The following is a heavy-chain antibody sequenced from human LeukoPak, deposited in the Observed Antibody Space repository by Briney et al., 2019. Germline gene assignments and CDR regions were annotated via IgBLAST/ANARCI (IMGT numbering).Heavy chain of an antibody. J-gene: IGHJ4*02. Sequence: GGSLRLSCAASGFTVSSNYMSWVRQAPGKGLEWVSVIYSGGSTYYADSVKGRFTISRDNSRNTLYLQMNSLRAVDTAVYYCARDHFISSGYPNWGQGTLVTVSS. CDR2: IYSGGST. V-gene: IGHV3-66*01. D-gene: IGHD3-22*01. CDR1: GFTVSSNY. CDR3: ARDHFISSGYPN.